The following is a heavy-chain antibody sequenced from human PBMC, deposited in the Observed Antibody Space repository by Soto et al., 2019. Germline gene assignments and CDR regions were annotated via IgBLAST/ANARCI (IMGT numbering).Heavy chain of an antibody. CDR2: INHSGST. Sequence: SETLSLTCAVYGGSFSGYYWSWIRQPPGKGLEWIGEINHSGSTNYNPSLKSRVTISVDTSKNQFSLKLSSVTAADTAVYYCARGRRLYCSSTSCYRGRWFDPWGQGTLVTVSS. V-gene: IGHV4-34*01. D-gene: IGHD2-2*01. CDR3: ARGRRLYCSSTSCYRGRWFDP. CDR1: GGSFSGYY. J-gene: IGHJ5*02.